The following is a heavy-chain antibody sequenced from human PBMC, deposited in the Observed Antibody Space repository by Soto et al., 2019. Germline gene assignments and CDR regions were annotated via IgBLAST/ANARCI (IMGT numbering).Heavy chain of an antibody. J-gene: IGHJ5*02. CDR3: AKGMDYSNYVANVAFDP. D-gene: IGHD4-4*01. V-gene: IGHV3-23*01. CDR2: ISGSGGST. Sequence: EVQLLESGGGLVQPGGSLRLSCAASGFTFSSYAMSWVRQAPGKGLEWVSAISGSGGSTYYADSVKGRFTISRDNSKNTLFLQMNSLRAEDTAVYYCAKGMDYSNYVANVAFDPWGQGTLVTVSS. CDR1: GFTFSSYA.